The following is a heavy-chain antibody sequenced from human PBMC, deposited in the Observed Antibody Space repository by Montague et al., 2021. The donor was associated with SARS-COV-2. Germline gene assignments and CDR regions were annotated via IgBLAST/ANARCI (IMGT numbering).Heavy chain of an antibody. J-gene: IGHJ4*02. CDR1: GFTFSSYW. CDR3: ARDNEWELHLDY. CDR2: IKQDGSEK. V-gene: IGHV3-7*03. D-gene: IGHD1-26*01. Sequence: SLRLYCAVSGFTFSSYWMTWVRQAPGKGLEWVANIKQDGSEKYYVDSVKGRFTISRDNAKNSLYLQMNSLRAEDTAVYYCARDNEWELHLDYWGQGTLVTVSS.